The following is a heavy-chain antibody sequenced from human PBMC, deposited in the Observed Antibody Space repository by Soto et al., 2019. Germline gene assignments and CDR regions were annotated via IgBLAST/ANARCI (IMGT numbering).Heavy chain of an antibody. Sequence: PSETLSLTCTVSGVSISSGGDYWSWIRQHPGKGLEWIGYIYYSGSTYYNPSLKSRVTISVDTSKNQFSLKLSSVTAADTAVYYCARVCGGDCHNGMDVWGQGTSVTVSS. CDR1: GVSISSGGDY. D-gene: IGHD2-21*02. V-gene: IGHV4-31*03. J-gene: IGHJ6*02. CDR3: ARVCGGDCHNGMDV. CDR2: IYYSGST.